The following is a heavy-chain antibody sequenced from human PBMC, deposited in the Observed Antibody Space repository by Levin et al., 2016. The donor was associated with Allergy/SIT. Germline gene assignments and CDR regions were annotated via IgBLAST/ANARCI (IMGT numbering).Heavy chain of an antibody. Sequence: ASVKVSCKASGYTFTSYDINWVRQATGQGLEWMGWMNPNSGNTGYAQKFQGRVTMTRNTSISTAYMELSSLRSEDTAVYYCARGPFHYYDSSGFLGLSVGLVFWGQGTLVTVSS. CDR1: GYTFTSYD. J-gene: IGHJ4*02. D-gene: IGHD3-22*01. V-gene: IGHV1-8*01. CDR2: MNPNSGNT. CDR3: ARGPFHYYDSSGFLGLSVGLVF.